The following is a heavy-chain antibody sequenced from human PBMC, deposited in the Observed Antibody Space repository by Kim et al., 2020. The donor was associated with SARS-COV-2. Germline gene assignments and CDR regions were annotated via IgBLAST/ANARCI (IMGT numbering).Heavy chain of an antibody. Sequence: SETLSLTCAVYGGSFSGYYWSWIRQPPGKGLEWIGEINHSGSTNYNPSLKSRVTISVDTSKNQFSLKLSSVTAADTAVYYCARVGRGNYYDSSGYFDYWGQGTLVTVSS. D-gene: IGHD3-22*01. V-gene: IGHV4-34*01. CDR3: ARVGRGNYYDSSGYFDY. J-gene: IGHJ4*02. CDR2: INHSGST. CDR1: GGSFSGYY.